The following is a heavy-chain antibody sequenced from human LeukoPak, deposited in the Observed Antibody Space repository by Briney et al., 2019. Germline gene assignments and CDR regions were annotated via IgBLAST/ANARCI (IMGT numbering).Heavy chain of an antibody. V-gene: IGHV4-31*03. CDR2: IYYSGST. CDR3: ARGYSGYDWRYYFDY. CDR1: GGSISSGGYY. Sequence: TSETLSLTCTVSGGSISSGGYYWSWIRQHPGKGLEWIGYIYYSGSTYYNPSLKSRVTISVDTSKNQFSLKLSSVTAADTAVYNCARGYSGYDWRYYFDYWGQGTLVTVSS. D-gene: IGHD5-12*01. J-gene: IGHJ4*01.